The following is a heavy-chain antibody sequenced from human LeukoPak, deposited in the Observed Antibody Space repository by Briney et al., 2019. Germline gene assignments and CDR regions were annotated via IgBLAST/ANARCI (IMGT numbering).Heavy chain of an antibody. CDR3: ARGNDILTGLNWFDP. V-gene: IGHV3-74*01. Sequence: GGSLRLSCAASGFTFSSYWMHWVRQAPGKGLVWVSRINGDGSSTSYADSVKGRFTISRDNAENTLYLQMNSLRAEDTAVYYCARGNDILTGLNWFDPWGQGTLVTVSS. J-gene: IGHJ5*02. D-gene: IGHD3-9*01. CDR2: INGDGSST. CDR1: GFTFSSYW.